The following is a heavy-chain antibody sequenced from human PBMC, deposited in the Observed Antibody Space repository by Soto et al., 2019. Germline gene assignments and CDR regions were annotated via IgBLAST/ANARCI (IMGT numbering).Heavy chain of an antibody. V-gene: IGHV3-11*05. CDR2: ISGAGNSA. J-gene: IGHJ4*02. Sequence: PGGSLRLSCAASGFTISGYSMTWIRQAPGKGLEWVSDISGAGNSAHYADFVKGRFSISRDNAKRSLYLQMKSLTVEDTAVYYCARGRPGPTGVPHFDLWGQGTLVTVSS. CDR3: ARGRPGPTGVPHFDL. D-gene: IGHD7-27*01. CDR1: GFTISGYS.